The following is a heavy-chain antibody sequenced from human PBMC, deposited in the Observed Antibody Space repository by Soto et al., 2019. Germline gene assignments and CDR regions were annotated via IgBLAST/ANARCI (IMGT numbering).Heavy chain of an antibody. J-gene: IGHJ5*02. CDR3: ARDRHYGSGGANWFDP. D-gene: IGHD3-10*01. CDR1: GYTFTTYG. CDR2: ISAYKGDT. Sequence: QVQLVQSGPEVKKPGASVKVSCKASGYTFTTYGISWVRQAPGQGLEWMGWISAYKGDTKYAQKLQGRVTMTTDTSTNTAYMELRSLRSDDTAVYYCARDRHYGSGGANWFDPWGQGTLVTVSS. V-gene: IGHV1-18*01.